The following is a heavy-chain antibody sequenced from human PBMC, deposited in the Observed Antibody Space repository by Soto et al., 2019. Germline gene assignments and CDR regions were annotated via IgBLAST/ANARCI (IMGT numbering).Heavy chain of an antibody. D-gene: IGHD3-16*01. Sequence: LTCTVSGGSISSYYWSWIRQPPGKGLEWIGYIYYSGSTNYNPSLKSRVTISVDTSKNQFSLKLSSVTAADTAVYYCARHWAALYGMAVWGQGTRVTVSS. J-gene: IGHJ6*02. CDR2: IYYSGST. V-gene: IGHV4-59*01. CDR3: ARHWAALYGMAV. CDR1: GGSISSYY.